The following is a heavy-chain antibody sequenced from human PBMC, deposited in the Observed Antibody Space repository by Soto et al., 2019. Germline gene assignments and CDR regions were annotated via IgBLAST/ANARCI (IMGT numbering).Heavy chain of an antibody. CDR2: ISGSGGNT. V-gene: IGHV3-23*01. J-gene: IGHJ6*03. CDR1: GFTFSSYA. Sequence: GGSLRLSCAASGFTFSSYAMSWVRQAPGKGLEWVSAISGSGGNTYYADSVKGRLTISRGNFKNTLYLQMNSLRAEDTAVYYCAKLPDYDFWSGLRQGYMDVWGKGTTVTVSS. CDR3: AKLPDYDFWSGLRQGYMDV. D-gene: IGHD3-3*01.